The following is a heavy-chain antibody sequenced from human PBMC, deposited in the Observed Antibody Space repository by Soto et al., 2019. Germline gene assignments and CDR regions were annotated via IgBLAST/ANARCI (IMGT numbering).Heavy chain of an antibody. Sequence: RLVQSGPEVKKPGSSVKVSCKISAGTFSRYGINWVRQVPGQGLEWMGATIPIFATTNYAQKFQDRVTITADESTGTSYLELRSLTYDDSAMYYCARTLFYFDISGNCPFDPWGQGTLVTVSA. V-gene: IGHV1-69*01. D-gene: IGHD3-22*01. CDR3: ARTLFYFDISGNCPFDP. CDR1: AGTFSRYG. CDR2: TIPIFATT. J-gene: IGHJ5*02.